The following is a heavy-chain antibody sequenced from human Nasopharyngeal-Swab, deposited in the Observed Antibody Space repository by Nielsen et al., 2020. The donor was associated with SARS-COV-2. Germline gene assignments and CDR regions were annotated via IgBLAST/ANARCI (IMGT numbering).Heavy chain of an antibody. V-gene: IGHV4-34*01. CDR3: ARGSTMNGYYGMDV. D-gene: IGHD3-22*01. J-gene: IGHJ6*02. CDR2: INHSGST. Sequence: SETLSLTCPVYGGSFNGYYWSWIRQSPGKGLECIGEINHSGSTNYNPSLKSRVTISVDTSKTQFSLKLSSVTAADTAVYYCARGSTMNGYYGMDVWGQGTTVTVSS. CDR1: GGSFNGYY.